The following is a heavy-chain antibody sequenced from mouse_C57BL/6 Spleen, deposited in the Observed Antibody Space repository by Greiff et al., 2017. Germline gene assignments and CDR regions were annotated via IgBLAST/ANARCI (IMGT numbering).Heavy chain of an antibody. D-gene: IGHD2-1*01. V-gene: IGHV1-54*01. CDR1: GYAFTNYL. Sequence: QVQLQQSGAELVRPGTSVTVSCKASGYAFTNYLIEWVKQRPGQGLEWIGVINPGSGGTNYNEKFKGKATLTADKSSSTAYMQRSSLTSEDSAVYFCARGGYYGNAFAYWGQGTLVTVSA. CDR3: ARGGYYGNAFAY. CDR2: INPGSGGT. J-gene: IGHJ3*01.